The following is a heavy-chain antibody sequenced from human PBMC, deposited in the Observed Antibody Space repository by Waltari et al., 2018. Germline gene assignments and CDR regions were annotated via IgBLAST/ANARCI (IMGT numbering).Heavy chain of an antibody. CDR2: INHSGST. D-gene: IGHD2-21*01. J-gene: IGHJ3*02. V-gene: IGHV4-34*01. Sequence: QLQLQQWGAGLLRPSETLSLTCAVYGWSFSGYYWSWVRQPPGKGLEWTGEINHSGSTNYNPSLKSRVTISVDTSKNQFSLKLSSVTAADTAVYYCARLNSRGAFDIWGQGTMVTVSS. CDR3: ARLNSRGAFDI. CDR1: GWSFSGYY.